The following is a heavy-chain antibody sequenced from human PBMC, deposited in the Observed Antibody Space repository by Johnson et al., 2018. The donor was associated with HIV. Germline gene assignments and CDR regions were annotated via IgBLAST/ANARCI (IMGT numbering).Heavy chain of an antibody. V-gene: IGHV3-66*01. Sequence: VQLVESGGGLVQPWGSLRLSCAASDFTVGSIYMSWVRQAPGKGLEWVSLIYSGGSSYYADSVKGRFTISRDNSKNTLYLQMNSLRVEDTAVYYCAKGKYSSSHVGAFDIWGQGTMVTVSS. CDR2: IYSGGSS. CDR1: DFTVGSIY. D-gene: IGHD6-13*01. CDR3: AKGKYSSSHVGAFDI. J-gene: IGHJ3*02.